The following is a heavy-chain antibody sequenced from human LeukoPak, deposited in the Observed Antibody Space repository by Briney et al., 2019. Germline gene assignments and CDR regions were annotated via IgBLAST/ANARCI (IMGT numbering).Heavy chain of an antibody. V-gene: IGHV4-31*03. D-gene: IGHD3-10*01. CDR3: PRVTSGEFADY. CDR1: GGSISIGGYY. Sequence: PSETLSLTCTVSGGSISIGGYYWSWIRQHPGKGLEWIGYIYYSGITYYNPSLKSRVTISVDTSKNQFSLYLSSVTAADTAVYYFPRVTSGEFADYWGQGTLVTVSS. CDR2: IYYSGIT. J-gene: IGHJ4*02.